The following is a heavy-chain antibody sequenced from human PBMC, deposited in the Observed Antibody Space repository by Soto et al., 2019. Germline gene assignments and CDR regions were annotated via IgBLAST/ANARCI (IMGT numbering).Heavy chain of an antibody. CDR1: GFTFFAYW. V-gene: IGHV3-74*01. CDR3: AKEGAYGGYAGENGFDS. Sequence: EVQLVESGGGLVQPGGSLRLSCAASGFTFFAYWIHWVRQVPGKGLVWVSRINSAGSHTSYADSVRGRVTISRDNSKNTVYLQMNRLTAEDTAVDYCAKEGAYGGYAGENGFDSWGQGSLVTVSS. CDR2: INSAGSHT. J-gene: IGHJ5*01. D-gene: IGHD4-17*01.